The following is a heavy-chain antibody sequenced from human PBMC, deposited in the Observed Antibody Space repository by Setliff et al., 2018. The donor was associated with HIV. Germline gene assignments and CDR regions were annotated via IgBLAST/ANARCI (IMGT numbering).Heavy chain of an antibody. CDR3: ARAKIGPAGDRTYYYGMDV. CDR1: GFFFSDHY. J-gene: IGHJ6*02. V-gene: IGHV3-11*01. CDR2: ISFSGNTI. Sequence: KAGGSLRLSCAVSGFFFSDHYMSWIRQAPGKGLEWVSYISFSGNTIYYRDSVRGRFTIARDNARNSLYLQMNSLKADDTAVYYCARAKIGPAGDRTYYYGMDVWGQGTTVTVSS. D-gene: IGHD4-17*01.